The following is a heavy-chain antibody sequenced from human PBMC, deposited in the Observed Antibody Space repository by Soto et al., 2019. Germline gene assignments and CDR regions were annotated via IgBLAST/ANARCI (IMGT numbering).Heavy chain of an antibody. J-gene: IGHJ4*02. CDR3: AKGSGRYSSNWEPLDY. V-gene: IGHV3-23*01. D-gene: IGHD6-13*01. Sequence: GGSLRLSCAASGFTFSSYAMSWVRQAPGKGLEWVSAISGSGGSTYYADSVKGQFTISRDNFRNTLYLQMNSLRAEDTAVYYCAKGSGRYSSNWEPLDYWGQGTLVTVSS. CDR1: GFTFSSYA. CDR2: ISGSGGST.